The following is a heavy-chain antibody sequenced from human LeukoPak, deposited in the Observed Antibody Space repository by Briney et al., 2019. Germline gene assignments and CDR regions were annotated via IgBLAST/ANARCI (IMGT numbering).Heavy chain of an antibody. V-gene: IGHV4-59*01. J-gene: IGHJ5*02. D-gene: IGHD3-10*01. CDR2: IYYSGST. CDR1: GGSISSYY. CDR3: ARVTEADYYGSGSSFDP. Sequence: SETLSLTCTVSGGSISSYYWNWIRQPPGKGLEWIGYIYYSGSTNYNPSLKSRVTISVDTSKNQFSLKLSSVTAADTAVYYCARVTEADYYGSGSSFDPWGPGTLVTVSS.